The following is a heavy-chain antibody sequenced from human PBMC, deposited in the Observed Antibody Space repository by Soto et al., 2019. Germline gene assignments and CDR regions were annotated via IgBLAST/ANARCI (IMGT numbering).Heavy chain of an antibody. Sequence: QLQLVQSGAEVREPGSSVKVSCKASGGTFSSYTVIWVRQAPGQGLEWMGGITPTLNIAKYAEKFQGRVTIPAEESTSTVNMHLSSLRSEDTAVYFCARGYYSGSNPSSFDYWGQGTLVAVSS. CDR2: ITPTLNIA. D-gene: IGHD1-26*01. V-gene: IGHV1-69*01. CDR3: ARGYYSGSNPSSFDY. CDR1: GGTFSSYT. J-gene: IGHJ4*02.